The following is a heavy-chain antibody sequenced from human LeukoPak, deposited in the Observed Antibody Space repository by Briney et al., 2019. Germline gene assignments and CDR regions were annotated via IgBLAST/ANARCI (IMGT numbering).Heavy chain of an antibody. J-gene: IGHJ3*02. CDR1: GGSFSGYY. CDR3: ARWEVRLNAFEM. CDR2: INHSGST. Sequence: SETLSLTCAVYGGSFSGYYWSWIRQPPGKGLEWIGEINHSGSTNYNPSLKSRVTISVDTSKNQFSLKLSSVTAADTAVYYCARWEVRLNAFEMWGQGTMVTVSS. V-gene: IGHV4-34*01. D-gene: IGHD3-10*01.